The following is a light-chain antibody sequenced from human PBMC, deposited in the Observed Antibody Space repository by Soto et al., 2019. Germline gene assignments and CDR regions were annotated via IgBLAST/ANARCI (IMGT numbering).Light chain of an antibody. V-gene: IGLV2-14*01. CDR1: SSDIGGYNY. CDR2: DVS. J-gene: IGLJ1*01. Sequence: QSALTQPASVSGSPGQSITISCTGTSSDIGGYNYVSWYQQHPGKAPKFMIYDVSNRPSGVSNRFSGSKSGNTASLTISVLQAEDEADYYCSSYTTSNTRQIVFGTGTKVTV. CDR3: SSYTTSNTRQIV.